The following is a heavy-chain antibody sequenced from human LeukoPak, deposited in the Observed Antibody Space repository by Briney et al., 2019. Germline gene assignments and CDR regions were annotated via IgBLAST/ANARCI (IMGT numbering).Heavy chain of an antibody. V-gene: IGHV3-23*01. J-gene: IGHJ6*03. CDR3: AKRYCSSTRCYGYMDV. D-gene: IGHD2-2*01. CDR2: ISGSGGST. Sequence: PGGSLRLSCAASGFTFSSDGMSWVRQAPGKGLEWVSGISGSGGSTYYADSVKGRFTISRDNSKNTLYPQMNSLRAEDTAVYYCAKRYCSSTRCYGYMDVWGKGTTVTVSS. CDR1: GFTFSSDG.